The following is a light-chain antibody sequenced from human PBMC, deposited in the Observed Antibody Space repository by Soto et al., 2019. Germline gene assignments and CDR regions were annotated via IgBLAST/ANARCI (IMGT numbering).Light chain of an antibody. Sequence: QSVLTQPASVSGSPGQSITVSCTGTSSDIGGYNYVSWYQQHPGKAPKLMIYEVRNRPSGVSNRFSGSKSGNTASLTISGLQAEDEADYYCSSFTSGALYVFGTGTKV. V-gene: IGLV2-14*01. CDR3: SSFTSGALYV. J-gene: IGLJ1*01. CDR2: EVR. CDR1: SSDIGGYNY.